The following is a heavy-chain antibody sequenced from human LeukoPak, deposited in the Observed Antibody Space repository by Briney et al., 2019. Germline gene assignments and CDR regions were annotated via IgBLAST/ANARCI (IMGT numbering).Heavy chain of an antibody. J-gene: IGHJ4*02. CDR2: ISYDGSNK. CDR3: ARDKDDCYFDY. V-gene: IGHV3-30-3*01. D-gene: IGHD3-3*01. CDR1: GFTFSSYA. Sequence: PGRSLRLSCAASGFTFSSYAMHWVRQAPGKGLEWVAVISYDGSNKYYADSVKGRFTISRDNSKNTLYLQMNSLRAEDTAVYYCARDKDDCYFDYWGQGTLVTVSS.